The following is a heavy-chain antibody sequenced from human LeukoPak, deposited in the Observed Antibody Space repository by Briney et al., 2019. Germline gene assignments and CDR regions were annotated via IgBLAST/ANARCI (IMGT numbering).Heavy chain of an antibody. CDR1: GGSISSYY. D-gene: IGHD5-24*01. CDR3: ARVLATGWFDP. J-gene: IGHJ5*02. CDR2: IYYSGST. V-gene: IGHV4-59*01. Sequence: SETLSLTCTVSGGSISSYYWSWIRQPPGKGLEWIGYIYYSGSTNYNPSLKSRVTISVDTSKNQFSLKLSSVTAADTAVCYCARVLATGWFDPWGQGTLVTVSS.